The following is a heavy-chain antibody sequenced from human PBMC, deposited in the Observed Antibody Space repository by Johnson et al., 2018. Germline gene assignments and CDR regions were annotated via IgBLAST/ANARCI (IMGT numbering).Heavy chain of an antibody. V-gene: IGHV3-9*01. J-gene: IGHJ6*03. D-gene: IGHD3-10*01. CDR1: GFTFDDYA. CDR2: ISWNSGSI. Sequence: VQLVESGGGLVQPGRSLRLSCAASGFTFDDYALHWVRQAPGKGLELVSGISWNSGSIGYADSGKGRFTISRDNAKKSLYLQMNSLGAEDTALYYCAKEGWFGGNYYYYYMDVWGKGATVTVSS. CDR3: AKEGWFGGNYYYYYMDV.